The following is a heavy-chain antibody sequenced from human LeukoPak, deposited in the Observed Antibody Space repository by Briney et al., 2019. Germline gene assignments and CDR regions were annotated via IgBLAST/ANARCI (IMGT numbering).Heavy chain of an antibody. D-gene: IGHD6-19*01. J-gene: IGHJ4*02. CDR3: AIEASWYSSLSLDY. Sequence: QPGGSLRLSCAASGFTFDDYTMHWVRQAPGKGLEWVSLISWDGGSTYYADSVKGRFTISRDNSKNSLYLQMNSLRTEGTALYYCAIEASWYSSLSLDYWGQGTLVTVSS. CDR2: ISWDGGST. CDR1: GFTFDDYT. V-gene: IGHV3-43*01.